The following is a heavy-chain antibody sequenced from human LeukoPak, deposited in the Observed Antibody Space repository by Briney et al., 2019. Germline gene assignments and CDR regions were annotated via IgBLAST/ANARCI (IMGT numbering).Heavy chain of an antibody. CDR2: IYPGDSDT. J-gene: IGHJ4*02. Sequence: GESLQISCKGSGSNFTSYWIGWGRQVNGKGLEWMGIIYPGDSDTRYSPSFQGQVTISADKSISTAYLQWSSLKASDTAMYYCAMLMVVNSPIDYGGLGTLVTVSA. D-gene: IGHD2-15*01. CDR1: GSNFTSYW. V-gene: IGHV5-51*01. CDR3: AMLMVVNSPIDY.